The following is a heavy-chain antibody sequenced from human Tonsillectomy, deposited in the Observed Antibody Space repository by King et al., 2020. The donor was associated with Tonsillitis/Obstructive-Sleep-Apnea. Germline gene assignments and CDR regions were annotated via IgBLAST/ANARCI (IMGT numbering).Heavy chain of an antibody. CDR2: IRKGGDTT. V-gene: IGHV3-48*02. Sequence: GEAGGGVVQAGGVVRRVGGGGGLKGSNGGMNGVSKGRGKGGEGSAYIRKGGDTTYYADSVRGRFAISRDNARNSLYLDMSSLRDDDTAVYYCARTNHFGSKDYWWGQRTLFPFSS. J-gene: IGHJ4*02. CDR3: ARTNHFGSKDYW. CDR1: GLKGSNGG. D-gene: IGHD3-10*01.